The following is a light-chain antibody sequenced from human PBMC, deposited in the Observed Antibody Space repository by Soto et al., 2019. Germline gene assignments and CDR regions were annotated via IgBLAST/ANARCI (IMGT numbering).Light chain of an antibody. CDR1: QIVSNTY. Sequence: EIVLTQSPGTLSLSPGEGAALSCRASQIVSNTYLAWYQQKPGQPPRLLIHATSSRATGIPDRFSGSGSGTDFTHTIIRLEPEDFALYYCQQYVSSLGVYTFGQGTKLEI. CDR2: ATS. V-gene: IGKV3-20*01. J-gene: IGKJ2*01. CDR3: QQYVSSLGVYT.